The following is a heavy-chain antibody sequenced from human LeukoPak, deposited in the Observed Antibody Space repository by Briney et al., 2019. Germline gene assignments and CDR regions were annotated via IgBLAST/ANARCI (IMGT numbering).Heavy chain of an antibody. D-gene: IGHD3-10*01. V-gene: IGHV4-61*05. Sequence: SETLSLTCTVSGGSISSSSYYWGWIRQPPGKGLEWIGRIDTSGSTNYNPSLKSRVTMSVDTSKNQFSLKLSSVTAADTAVYYCARGITMVRGVTTVNWFDPGAREPWSPSPQ. J-gene: IGHJ5*02. CDR1: GGSISSSSYY. CDR2: IDTSGST. CDR3: ARGITMVRGVTTVNWFDP.